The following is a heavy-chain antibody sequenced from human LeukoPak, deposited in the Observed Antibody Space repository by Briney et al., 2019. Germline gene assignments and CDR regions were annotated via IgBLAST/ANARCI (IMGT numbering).Heavy chain of an antibody. J-gene: IGHJ4*02. V-gene: IGHV4-30-2*01. CDR2: IYHSGST. CDR3: AGGWLVRYFDS. D-gene: IGHD6-19*01. Sequence: SETLSLTCAVSGGSISSGGYSWSWIRQPPGKGLEWIGYIYHSGSTYYNPSLKSRVTISVDRSKNQFSLKLSSVTAADTAVYYCAGGWLVRYFDSWGQGTLVTVSS. CDR1: GGSISSGGYS.